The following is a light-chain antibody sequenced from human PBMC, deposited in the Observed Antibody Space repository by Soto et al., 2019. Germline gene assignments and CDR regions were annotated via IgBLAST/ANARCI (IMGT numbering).Light chain of an antibody. Sequence: EIVLTQSPDTLYSSTGERATLSCRASQSVSSTYLAWYQQKPGQAPRLLIYGASSRATGIPDRFTGSGSGTDFTLFISRLEPGDFAVYYCQQYGSSPWTFGQGTKVEIK. CDR1: QSVSSTY. CDR3: QQYGSSPWT. J-gene: IGKJ1*01. V-gene: IGKV3-20*01. CDR2: GAS.